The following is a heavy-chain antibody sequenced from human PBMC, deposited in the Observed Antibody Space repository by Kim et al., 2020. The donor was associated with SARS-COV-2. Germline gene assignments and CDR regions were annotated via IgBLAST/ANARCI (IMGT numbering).Heavy chain of an antibody. J-gene: IGHJ2*01. CDR3: AKDKIVYGGNSERYFDL. D-gene: IGHD4-17*01. CDR2: ISGSGGST. CDR1: GFTFSSYA. V-gene: IGHV3-23*01. Sequence: GGSLRLSCAASGFTFSSYAMSWVRQAPGKGLEWVSAISGSGGSTYYADSVKGRFTISRDNSKNTLYLQMNSLRAEDTAVYYCAKDKIVYGGNSERYFDLWGRGTLVTVSS.